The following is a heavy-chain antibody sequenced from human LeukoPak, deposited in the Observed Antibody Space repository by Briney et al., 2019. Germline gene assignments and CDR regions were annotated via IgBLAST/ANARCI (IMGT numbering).Heavy chain of an antibody. CDR1: RGFFSGYY. CDR2: INDSGTT. CDR3: ASDPGTAPGQAFDY. Sequence: SETLSLTCDISRGFFSGYYWGWIRQPPGKGLEWIGDINDSGTTKYNPSLKSRVTISVDTSKNQFSLKLSSVTAADTAVYYCASDPGTAPGQAFDYWGQGTLVTVSS. J-gene: IGHJ4*02. V-gene: IGHV4-34*01.